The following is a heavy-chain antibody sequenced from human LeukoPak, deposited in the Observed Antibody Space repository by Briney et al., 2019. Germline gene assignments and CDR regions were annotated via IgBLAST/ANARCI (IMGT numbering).Heavy chain of an antibody. CDR1: GFTVSSNY. Sequence: PGGSLRLSCAASGFTVSSNYMSWIRQAPGKGLEWVSYISSSSSYTNYADSVKGRFTISRDNAKNSLYLQMNSLRAEDTAVYYCARSDRWLQLADYWGQGTLVTVSS. D-gene: IGHD5-24*01. CDR3: ARSDRWLQLADY. J-gene: IGHJ4*02. CDR2: ISSSSSYT. V-gene: IGHV3-11*03.